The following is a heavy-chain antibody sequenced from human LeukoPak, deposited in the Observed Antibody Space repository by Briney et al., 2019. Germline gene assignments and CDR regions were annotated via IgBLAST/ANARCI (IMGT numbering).Heavy chain of an antibody. CDR1: GFTFSGSA. CDR3: TSSRTYYDILTGQWGAWYFDL. D-gene: IGHD3-9*01. CDR2: IRSKANSYAT. Sequence: GGSLRLSCAASGFTFSGSAMHWVRQASGKGLEWVGRIRSKANSYATAYAASVKGRFTISRDDSKNTAYLQMNSLKTEDTAVYYCTSSRTYYDILTGQWGAWYFDLWGRGTLVTASS. V-gene: IGHV3-73*01. J-gene: IGHJ2*01.